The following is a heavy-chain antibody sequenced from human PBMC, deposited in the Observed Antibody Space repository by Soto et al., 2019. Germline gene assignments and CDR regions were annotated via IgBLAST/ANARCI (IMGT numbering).Heavy chain of an antibody. CDR3: AKSSIAAAGLDAFDI. V-gene: IGHV3-30*18. D-gene: IGHD6-13*01. CDR1: GFTFSSYG. CDR2: ISYDGSNK. Sequence: LRLSCAASGFTFSSYGMHWVRQAPGKGLEWVAVISYDGSNKYYADSVKGRFTISRDNSKNTPYLQMNSLRAEDTAVYYCAKSSIAAAGLDAFDIWGQGTMVTVSS. J-gene: IGHJ3*02.